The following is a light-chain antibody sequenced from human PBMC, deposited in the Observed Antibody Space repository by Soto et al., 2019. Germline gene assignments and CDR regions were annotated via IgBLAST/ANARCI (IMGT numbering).Light chain of an antibody. V-gene: IGKV3-20*01. Sequence: EIVLTQSPGTLSLSPGERATLSCRASQGVSSSYLAWYQQRPGQAPRLLIYGASSRATGIPDRFSGSGSGTDFTLTISRLESEDFAVYYCHQYGSSLPITFGQGTKVDIK. CDR1: QGVSSSY. J-gene: IGKJ1*01. CDR2: GAS. CDR3: HQYGSSLPIT.